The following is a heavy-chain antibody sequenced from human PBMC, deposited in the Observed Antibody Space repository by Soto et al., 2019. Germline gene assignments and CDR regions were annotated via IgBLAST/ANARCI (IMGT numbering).Heavy chain of an antibody. Sequence: EVQLLESGGGLVQPGGSLRLSCAASEFTFTSYAMSWVRQAPGKGLEWVSAVGSDGGSTYYADSVRGRFTGSRDNSQNTLYLQTNNLRAEDTVVYYCAKDVSGSGTFCHFDYWGQGTVVTVSS. V-gene: IGHV3-23*01. CDR3: AKDVSGSGTFCHFDY. CDR1: EFTFTSYA. CDR2: VGSDGGST. J-gene: IGHJ4*02. D-gene: IGHD3-10*01.